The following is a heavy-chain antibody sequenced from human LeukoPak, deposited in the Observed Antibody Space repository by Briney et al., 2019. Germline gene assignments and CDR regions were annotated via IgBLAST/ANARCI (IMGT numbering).Heavy chain of an antibody. Sequence: SETLSLTCTVSGGSISSHYWSWIRQPPGKGLEWIGYISHSGTTNYSPSLKSRVTISVGSSKTQFSLKLSSVTAADTAVYYCARDRVTMVRGVIGYWGQGTLVTVSS. V-gene: IGHV4-59*11. CDR2: ISHSGTT. CDR3: ARDRVTMVRGVIGY. CDR1: GGSISSHY. J-gene: IGHJ4*02. D-gene: IGHD3-10*01.